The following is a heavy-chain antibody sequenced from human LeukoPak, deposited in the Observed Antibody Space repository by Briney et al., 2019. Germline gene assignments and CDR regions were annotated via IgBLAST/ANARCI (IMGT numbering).Heavy chain of an antibody. D-gene: IGHD6-13*01. CDR1: GYTFTSYY. J-gene: IGHJ4*02. Sequence: EASVKVSCKASGYTFTSYYIHWVRQAPGQGLEWMGIINPSGGSTSYAQKFQGRVTMTRDTSTSTVYMELSSLRSEDTAVYYCARASVAAAGDYWGQGTLVTVSS. CDR3: ARASVAAAGDY. V-gene: IGHV1-46*01. CDR2: INPSGGST.